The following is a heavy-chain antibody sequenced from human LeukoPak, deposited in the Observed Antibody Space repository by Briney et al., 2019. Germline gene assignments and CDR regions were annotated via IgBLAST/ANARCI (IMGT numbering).Heavy chain of an antibody. CDR1: GFTFSSYW. Sequence: GGSLRLSCAAPGFTFSSYWMHWVRQAPGKGLVWVSRISGGGTARNYADSVKGRFTISRDDAKNTVDLQMNSLGSEDTAVYYCVRGRGSYGCFDRWGQGTMVTVSS. D-gene: IGHD3-10*01. J-gene: IGHJ5*02. V-gene: IGHV3-74*01. CDR3: VRGRGSYGCFDR. CDR2: ISGGGTAR.